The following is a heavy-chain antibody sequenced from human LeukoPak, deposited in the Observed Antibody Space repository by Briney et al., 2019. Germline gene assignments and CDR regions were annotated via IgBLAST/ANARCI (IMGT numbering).Heavy chain of an antibody. D-gene: IGHD6-6*01. CDR1: GGSISSYY. V-gene: IGHV4-59*12. Sequence: PSEALSLTCTVSGGSISSYYWSWIRQPPGKGLEWIGYIYYSGSTNYNPSLKSRVTISVDTSKNQFSLKLSSVTAADTAVYYCARRRRKYSSSSYYFDYWGQGTLVTVSS. CDR2: IYYSGST. J-gene: IGHJ4*02. CDR3: ARRRRKYSSSSYYFDY.